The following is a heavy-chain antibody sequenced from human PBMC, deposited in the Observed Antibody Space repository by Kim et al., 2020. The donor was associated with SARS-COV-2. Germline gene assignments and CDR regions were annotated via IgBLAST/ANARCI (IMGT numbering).Heavy chain of an antibody. CDR3: AADPLRSGDVPYDYGMDV. V-gene: IGHV1-58*01. Sequence: SVKVSCKASGFTFTSSAVQWVRQARGQRLEWIGWIVVGSGNTNYAQKFQERVTITRDMSTSTAYMELSSLRSEDTAGDYCAADPLRSGDVPYDYGMDVWGQGAKVTVSS. CDR2: IVVGSGNT. J-gene: IGHJ6*02. CDR1: GFTFTSSA. D-gene: IGHD2-15*01.